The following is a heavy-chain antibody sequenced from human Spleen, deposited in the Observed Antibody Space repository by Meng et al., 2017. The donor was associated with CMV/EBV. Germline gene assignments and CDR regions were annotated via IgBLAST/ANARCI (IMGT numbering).Heavy chain of an antibody. D-gene: IGHD3-22*01. V-gene: IGHV3-48*03. CDR1: GFTFRNYE. J-gene: IGHJ4*02. CDR2: ISSSGTKM. CDR3: ARLPDYFDSSGFDY. Sequence: GESLKISCAASGFTFRNYEMNWVRQAPGKGLEWISYISSSGTKMYYADSVQGRFTISRDNAKNSLYLEMNSLRAEDTAVYYCARLPDYFDSSGFDYWGRGTLVTVSS.